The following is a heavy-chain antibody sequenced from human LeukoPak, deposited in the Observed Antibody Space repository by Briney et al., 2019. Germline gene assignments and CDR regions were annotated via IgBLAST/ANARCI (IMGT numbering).Heavy chain of an antibody. CDR3: ARARYCSGGSCTLYYYYMDV. V-gene: IGHV1-18*01. J-gene: IGHJ6*03. CDR2: ISGYNGNT. Sequence: ASVKVSCKASGYTFSSYGISWVRQAPGQGLEWMGWISGYNGNTNYAQKLQGRVTMTTDTSTSTAYMELRSLRSDDTAVYYCARARYCSGGSCTLYYYYMDVWGKGTTVTVSS. CDR1: GYTFSSYG. D-gene: IGHD2-15*01.